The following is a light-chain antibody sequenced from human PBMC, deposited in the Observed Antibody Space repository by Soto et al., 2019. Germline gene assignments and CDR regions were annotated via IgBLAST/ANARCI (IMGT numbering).Light chain of an antibody. CDR1: RSDVGSYNH. Sequence: QSVLTQPASVSGSPGQSITISCTETRSDVGSYNHVSWYQQHPGKAPKLMIYEGSKRPSGVSNRFSGSKSGNTASLTISGLQAEDEADYYCCSYAGSSTYVFGTGTKLTVL. J-gene: IGLJ1*01. CDR2: EGS. CDR3: CSYAGSSTYV. V-gene: IGLV2-23*01.